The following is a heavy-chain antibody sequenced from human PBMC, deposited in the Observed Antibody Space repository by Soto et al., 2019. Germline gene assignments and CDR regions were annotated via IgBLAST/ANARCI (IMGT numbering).Heavy chain of an antibody. CDR1: GFTFSNYG. CDR2: LSGSGVST. V-gene: IGHV3-23*01. J-gene: IGHJ4*02. Sequence: GGSLRLSCAASGFTFSNYGMHWVRQAPGKGLEWVSALSGSGVSTYYADSVMGRFTISRDNSKNTLYLQMNSLRAEDTAVYYCARPYYYDSSGYLLGYWGQGTLVTVSS. D-gene: IGHD3-22*01. CDR3: ARPYYYDSSGYLLGY.